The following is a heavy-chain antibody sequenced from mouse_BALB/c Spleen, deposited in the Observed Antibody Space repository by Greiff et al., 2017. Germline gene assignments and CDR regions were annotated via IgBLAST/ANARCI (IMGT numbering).Heavy chain of an antibody. D-gene: IGHD1-2*01. Sequence: QVQLKQSGPGLVAPSQSLSITCTVSGFSLTSYGVHWVRQPPGKGLEWLGVIWAGGSTNYNSALLSRLSISNDNSKSQVFLKMNSLQTDDTAMYYCARDPLNSLLQLRRDYYAMDYWGQGTSVTVSS. CDR3: ARDPLNSLLQLRRDYYAMDY. V-gene: IGHV2-9*02. J-gene: IGHJ4*01. CDR2: IWAGGST. CDR1: GFSLTSYG.